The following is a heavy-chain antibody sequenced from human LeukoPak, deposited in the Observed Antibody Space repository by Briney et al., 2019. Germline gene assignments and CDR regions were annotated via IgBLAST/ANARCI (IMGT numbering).Heavy chain of an antibody. J-gene: IGHJ6*02. Sequence: GGSLRLSCAASGFTFSSYAMSWVRQAPGKGLEWVSAISGSGGSTYYADSVKGRFTISRDNSKNTLYLQTNSLRAEDTAVYYCAKYVQGEVPAVYYYYYYGMDVWGQGTTVTVSS. CDR1: GFTFSSYA. CDR2: ISGSGGST. D-gene: IGHD2-2*01. V-gene: IGHV3-23*01. CDR3: AKYVQGEVPAVYYYYYYGMDV.